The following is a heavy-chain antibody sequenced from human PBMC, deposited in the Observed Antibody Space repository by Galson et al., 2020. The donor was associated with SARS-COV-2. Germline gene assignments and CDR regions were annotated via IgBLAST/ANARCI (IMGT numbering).Heavy chain of an antibody. D-gene: IGHD5-12*01. CDR3: ARVGQSSRGGTFDY. CDR2: IFFDGSEK. J-gene: IGHJ4*02. Sequence: GGSLRLSCAASGFTFSDHAMHWVRQAPGKGLEWVAQIFFDGSEKYYGDSVRGRFTISRDSSKNTVYLQMNNLRVDDTAVYYCARVGQSSRGGTFDYWGQGTLLTVSS. V-gene: IGHV3-33*01. CDR1: GFTFSDHA.